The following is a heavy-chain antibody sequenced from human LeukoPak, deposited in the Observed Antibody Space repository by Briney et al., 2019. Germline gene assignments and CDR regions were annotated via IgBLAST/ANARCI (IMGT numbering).Heavy chain of an antibody. Sequence: GWSLRLSCAASGFTFSSYGMHWVRQAPGKGLEWVAVISYDGSNKYYADSVKGRFTISRDNSKNTLYVQMNSLRAEDTAEYYCAKGRDYYGSGADYWGQGTLVTVTS. V-gene: IGHV3-30*18. CDR2: ISYDGSNK. J-gene: IGHJ4*02. CDR1: GFTFSSYG. D-gene: IGHD3-10*01. CDR3: AKGRDYYGSGADY.